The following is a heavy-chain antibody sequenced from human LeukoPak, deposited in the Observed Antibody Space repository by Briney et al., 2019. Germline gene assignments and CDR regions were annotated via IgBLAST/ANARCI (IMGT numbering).Heavy chain of an antibody. CDR3: ARDRGYCSSTSSPSLDY. J-gene: IGHJ4*02. D-gene: IGHD2-2*01. Sequence: GGSLRLSCAASGFTSSSYWMSWVRQAPGKGLEWVAKIKQDGSEKYYVDSVKGRFTISRDNAKNSLYLQMNSLRAEDTAVYYCARDRGYCSSTSSPSLDYWGQGTLVTVSS. V-gene: IGHV3-7*03. CDR2: IKQDGSEK. CDR1: GFTSSSYW.